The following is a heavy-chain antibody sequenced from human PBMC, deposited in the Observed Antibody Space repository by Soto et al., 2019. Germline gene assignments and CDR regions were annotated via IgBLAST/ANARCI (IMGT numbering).Heavy chain of an antibody. J-gene: IGHJ4*02. D-gene: IGHD3-10*02. CDR2: IDYSGST. CDR3: ARVDHRGYFSVLTDF. Sequence: QVQLQESGPGLVKPSQTLSLTCTVSGDSISNSDYYWNWIRQSPGKGLEWIASIDYSGSTYYNPSLKSRVVISADTSKNLFSLSLSSLTAADTAVYYCARVDHRGYFSVLTDFWGQGILVTVSS. V-gene: IGHV4-30-4*01. CDR1: GDSISNSDYY.